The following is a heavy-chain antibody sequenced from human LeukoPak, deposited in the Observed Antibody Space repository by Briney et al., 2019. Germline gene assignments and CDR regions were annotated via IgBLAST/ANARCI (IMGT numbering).Heavy chain of an antibody. CDR3: AKRRHYYGSGDYYRDP. D-gene: IGHD3-10*01. CDR1: GFTFSSYA. J-gene: IGHJ5*02. Sequence: GGSLRLSCAASGFTFSSYAMSWVRQVPGKGLEWVSSISGSGTNTYYADSVKGRFTISRDNSRNLLFLQMSSLRVEDTAVYYCAKRRHYYGSGDYYRDPWGQGTLVTVSS. V-gene: IGHV3-23*01. CDR2: ISGSGTNT.